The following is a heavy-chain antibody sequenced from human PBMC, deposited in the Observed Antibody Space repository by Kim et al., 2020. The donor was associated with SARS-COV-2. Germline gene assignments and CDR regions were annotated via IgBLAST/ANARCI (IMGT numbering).Heavy chain of an antibody. Sequence: GTTDYAAPVKGRFTISRDDSKNTLYLQMNSLKTEDTAVYYCTTVGGHAYYWGQGTLVTVSS. D-gene: IGHD3-10*01. CDR2: GTT. CDR3: TTVGGHAYY. V-gene: IGHV3-15*01. J-gene: IGHJ4*02.